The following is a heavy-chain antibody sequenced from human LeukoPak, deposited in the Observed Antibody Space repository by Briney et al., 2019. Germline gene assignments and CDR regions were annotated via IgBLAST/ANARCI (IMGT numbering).Heavy chain of an antibody. CDR3: ARIDYYHGMDV. Sequence: GGSLRLSCAASGFTFSSYAMSWVRQAPGKGLEWVSGINWNGGSTGYADSVKGRFTISRDNARNSLYLQLSSLRAGDTAIYYCARIDYYHGMDVWGQGTTVTVS. J-gene: IGHJ6*02. CDR1: GFTFSSYA. CDR2: INWNGGST. V-gene: IGHV3-20*04.